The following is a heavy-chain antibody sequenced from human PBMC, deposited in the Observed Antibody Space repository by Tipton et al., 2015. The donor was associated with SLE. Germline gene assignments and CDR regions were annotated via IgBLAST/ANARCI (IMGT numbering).Heavy chain of an antibody. J-gene: IGHJ3*02. D-gene: IGHD1-1*01. V-gene: IGHV4-31*03. Sequence: TLSLTCTVSGDSINSDGYFWTWIRQPPGKGLEWIGYIYYSGSTYYNPSLKSRVTISVDTSKNQFSLKLSSVTAADTAVYYCARHSELEGGAFDIWGQGTMVTVSS. CDR1: GDSINSDGYF. CDR2: IYYSGST. CDR3: ARHSELEGGAFDI.